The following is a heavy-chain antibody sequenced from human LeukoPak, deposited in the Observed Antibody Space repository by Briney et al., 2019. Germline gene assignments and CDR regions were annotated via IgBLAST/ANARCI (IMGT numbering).Heavy chain of an antibody. Sequence: ASVKVSCKASGYTYTSYGISLVRQAAGQGLEWMGWISAYNGNTNYAQKLQGRVTMTTDTSTSTAYMELRSLRSDDTAVYYCARDSSSYHHSRSEHWGQGILVTVSS. V-gene: IGHV1-18*01. CDR1: GYTYTSYG. CDR2: ISAYNGNT. CDR3: ARDSSSYHHSRSEH. D-gene: IGHD2-15*01. J-gene: IGHJ1*01.